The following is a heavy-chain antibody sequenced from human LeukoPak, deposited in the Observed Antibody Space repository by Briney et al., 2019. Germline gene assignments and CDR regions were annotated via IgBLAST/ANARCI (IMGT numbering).Heavy chain of an antibody. CDR2: ISYDETNK. Sequence: PWGSLRLSCAASGFTFRSSAMHWLRQAPGKGLEWVAVISYDETNKYYADSVQGRVSISSDNSKDTLYLQMNSLRVEDTAVYYCARDVYSGSNFATNSLIDDWGQGTLVTVSS. J-gene: IGHJ4*02. V-gene: IGHV3-30*04. D-gene: IGHD1-26*01. CDR3: ARDVYSGSNFATNSLIDD. CDR1: GFTFRSSA.